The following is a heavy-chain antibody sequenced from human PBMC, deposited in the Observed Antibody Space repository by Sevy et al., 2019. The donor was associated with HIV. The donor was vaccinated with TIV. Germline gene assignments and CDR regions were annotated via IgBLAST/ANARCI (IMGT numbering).Heavy chain of an antibody. CDR2: INSDGSST. CDR1: GFSFSIYW. Sequence: GGSLRLSCAASGFSFSIYWMHWVRQVPGKGLVWVSRINSDGSSTTYADSVKGRFTFSRDNAKNTLFLQMNSLRVEDTGVYYCVREGVGGYSYGFDYWGQGTLVTVSS. D-gene: IGHD5-18*01. CDR3: VREGVGGYSYGFDY. V-gene: IGHV3-74*03. J-gene: IGHJ4*02.